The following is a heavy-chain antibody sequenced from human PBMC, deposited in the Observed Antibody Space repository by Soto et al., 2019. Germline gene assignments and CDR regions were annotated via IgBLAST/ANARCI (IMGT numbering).Heavy chain of an antibody. CDR1: GFTFSTYW. V-gene: IGHV3-7*03. CDR3: AGWGGHDYKY. CDR2: INPDGNVG. J-gene: IGHJ4*02. D-gene: IGHD4-4*01. Sequence: EVQLLGSGGGLVQPGGSLRLSCVGSGFTFSTYWMNWVRQAPGKGLEWVANINPDGNVGTYVDSVRGRFTTSRDNAKNARYLQMNGLRADDTAVYFCAGWGGHDYKYWGQGIMVTVSS.